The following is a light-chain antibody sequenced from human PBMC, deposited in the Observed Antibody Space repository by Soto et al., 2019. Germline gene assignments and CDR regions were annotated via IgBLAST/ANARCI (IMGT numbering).Light chain of an antibody. CDR1: QSVTSR. V-gene: IGKV1-5*03. CDR2: EAS. J-gene: IGKJ2*01. CDR3: QQYKSYSPYT. Sequence: DIQMTQPPSTLSASVGDRVTITCRASQSVTSRLAWYQQKPGKAPKLLIHEASSLESGVPSRFSGSGSGTEFTLTISSLQPDDFATYYCQQYKSYSPYTFGQGTNLEIK.